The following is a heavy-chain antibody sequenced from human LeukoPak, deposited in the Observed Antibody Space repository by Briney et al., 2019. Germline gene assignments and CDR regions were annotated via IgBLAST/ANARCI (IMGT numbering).Heavy chain of an antibody. Sequence: GGSLRLSCAASELTFTKHSMHWVRQAPGKGLVWVSRITDDGSRTTYADSVRGRFTISRDNAKNTVYLQMNSLSPEDAAVYYCATGLGYYYDYWGQGTLVTVSS. V-gene: IGHV3-74*01. D-gene: IGHD3-16*01. CDR2: ITDDGSRT. CDR1: ELTFTKHS. J-gene: IGHJ4*02. CDR3: ATGLGYYYDY.